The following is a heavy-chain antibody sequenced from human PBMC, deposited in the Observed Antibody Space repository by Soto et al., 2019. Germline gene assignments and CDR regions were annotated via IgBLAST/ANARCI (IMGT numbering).Heavy chain of an antibody. CDR1: GYTFTGYY. Sequence: ASVKVSCKASGYTFTGYYMHWVRQAPGQGLEWMGWINPNSGGTNYAQKFQGRVTMTRDTSISTAYMELSRLRSDDTAVYYCARTKVYSSGAPHYSDYWGQGTLVTVSS. D-gene: IGHD6-19*01. CDR3: ARTKVYSSGAPHYSDY. CDR2: INPNSGGT. V-gene: IGHV1-2*02. J-gene: IGHJ4*02.